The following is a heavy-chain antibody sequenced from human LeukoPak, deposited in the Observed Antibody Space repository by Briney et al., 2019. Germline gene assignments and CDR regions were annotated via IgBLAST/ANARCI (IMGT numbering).Heavy chain of an antibody. J-gene: IGHJ4*02. V-gene: IGHV1-2*02. CDR3: ARKMGYGGSDY. CDR2: INPNSGGT. D-gene: IGHD4-23*01. Sequence: ASVKVSCKASGGTFSSYGITWVRQAPGQGLEGLGWINPNSGGTNYAQKFQGRVTMTRDTSVSTAYMELTRLRSDDAAVYYCARKMGYGGSDYWGQGTLVTVSS. CDR1: GGTFSSYG.